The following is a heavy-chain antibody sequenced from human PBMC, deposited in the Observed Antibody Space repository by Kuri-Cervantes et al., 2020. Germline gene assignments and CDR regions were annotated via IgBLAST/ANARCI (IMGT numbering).Heavy chain of an antibody. CDR2: ISYDGRDK. CDR1: GFTFSSYG. Sequence: GGSLRLSCAASGFTFSSYGMHWIRQVPGKGLEWVTIISYDGRDKYYADSVKGRFTVSRDNSKNTLYLQMNSLKPEDAAIYYCARKRVVTAAPDAFDIWGQGTTVTVSS. D-gene: IGHD2-21*02. CDR3: ARKRVVTAAPDAFDI. J-gene: IGHJ3*02. V-gene: IGHV3-30*03.